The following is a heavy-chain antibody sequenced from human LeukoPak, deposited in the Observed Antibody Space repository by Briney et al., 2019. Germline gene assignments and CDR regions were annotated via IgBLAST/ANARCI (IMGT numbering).Heavy chain of an antibody. Sequence: PGGSLRLSCAASGFTFSSYAMTWVRQAPGKGLEWVSAISGSGGSTYYADSVKGRFTISRDNSKNTLYLQMNSLRAEDTAVYYCAKAEMYYYDSSGYPVDYWGQGTLVTVSS. J-gene: IGHJ4*02. CDR2: ISGSGGST. V-gene: IGHV3-23*01. CDR1: GFTFSSYA. CDR3: AKAEMYYYDSSGYPVDY. D-gene: IGHD3-22*01.